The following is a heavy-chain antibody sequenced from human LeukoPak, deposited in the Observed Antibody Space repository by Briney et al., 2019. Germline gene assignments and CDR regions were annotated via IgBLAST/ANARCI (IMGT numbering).Heavy chain of an antibody. CDR1: GGSISSYY. Sequence: NPSETLSLTCTVSGGSISSYYWSWLRQPPGKGLEWIGYIYYSGSTNYNPSLKSRVTISVDTSKNQFSLKLNSVTAADTAVYYCARDRWGSSYFDYWGQGTLVTVSS. CDR2: IYYSGST. CDR3: ARDRWGSSYFDY. D-gene: IGHD3-16*01. V-gene: IGHV4-59*12. J-gene: IGHJ4*02.